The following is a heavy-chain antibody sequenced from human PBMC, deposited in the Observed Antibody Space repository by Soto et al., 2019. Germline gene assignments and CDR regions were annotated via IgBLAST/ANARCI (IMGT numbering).Heavy chain of an antibody. Sequence: GGSLRLSCAASGFSFSDYYMSWVRQAPGKGLEWVSVIYSGGSTYYADSVKGRFTISRDNSKNTLYLQMNSLRAEDTAVYYCASNSLRGYSYHPPVYWGQGTLVTVSS. CDR3: ASNSLRGYSYHPPVY. V-gene: IGHV3-53*01. CDR2: IYSGGST. D-gene: IGHD5-18*01. CDR1: GFSFSDYY. J-gene: IGHJ4*02.